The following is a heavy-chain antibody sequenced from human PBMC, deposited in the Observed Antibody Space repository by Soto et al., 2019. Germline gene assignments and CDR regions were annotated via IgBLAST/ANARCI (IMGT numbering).Heavy chain of an antibody. V-gene: IGHV3-33*01. D-gene: IGHD5-12*01. CDR1: GFTFSTYG. CDR2: IWYDGSNK. J-gene: IGHJ4*02. Sequence: QVQLVESGGGVVQPGRSLRLSCAASGFTFSTYGMHWVRQAPGKGLEWVAAIWYDGSNKYYADSVKGRFTISRDNSKNTLYLQMNGLRAEDTAVYYCARDQDGYKYGALDYWGQGTLVTVSS. CDR3: ARDQDGYKYGALDY.